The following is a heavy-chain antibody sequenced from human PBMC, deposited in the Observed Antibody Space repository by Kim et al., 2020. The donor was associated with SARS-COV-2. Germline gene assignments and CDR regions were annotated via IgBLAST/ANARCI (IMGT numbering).Heavy chain of an antibody. D-gene: IGHD3-10*01. J-gene: IGHJ4*02. Sequence: SLKGRFTISRDDSKSIAYLQMNSLKTEDTAVYYCTRVKVLLWFGELFELDYWGQGTLVTVSS. V-gene: IGHV3-49*02. CDR3: TRVKVLLWFGELFELDY.